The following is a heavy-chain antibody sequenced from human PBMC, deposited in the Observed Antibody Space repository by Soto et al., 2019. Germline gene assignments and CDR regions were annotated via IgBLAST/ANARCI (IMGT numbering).Heavy chain of an antibody. J-gene: IGHJ2*01. Sequence: SSETLSLTCAVSGYSISSGYYWGWIRQPPGKGLEWIGSIYHSGSTYYNPSLKSRVTISIDTSKNQFSLKLSSVTAADTAVYYCARDQRDYGGPNWYFDLWGRGTLVTVSS. CDR1: GYSISSGYY. V-gene: IGHV4-38-2*02. CDR3: ARDQRDYGGPNWYFDL. D-gene: IGHD4-17*01. CDR2: IYHSGST.